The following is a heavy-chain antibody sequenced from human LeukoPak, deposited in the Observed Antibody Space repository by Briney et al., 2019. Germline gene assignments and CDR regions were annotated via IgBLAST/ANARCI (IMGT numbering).Heavy chain of an antibody. Sequence: GGSLRLSCAASGFTFSDYYMSWNRQAPGKGLEWVSYISSGGRTIYYADSVKGRFTISRDNAKNSLYLQMNSLRAEDTAIYYCARDQERITMVRGVAKPNWFDPWGQGTLVTVSS. D-gene: IGHD3-10*01. CDR3: ARDQERITMVRGVAKPNWFDP. CDR2: ISSGGRTI. J-gene: IGHJ5*02. V-gene: IGHV3-11*01. CDR1: GFTFSDYY.